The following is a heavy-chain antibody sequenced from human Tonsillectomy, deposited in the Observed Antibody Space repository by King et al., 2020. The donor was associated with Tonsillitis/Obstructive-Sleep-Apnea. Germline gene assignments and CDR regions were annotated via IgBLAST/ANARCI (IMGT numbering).Heavy chain of an antibody. J-gene: IGHJ4*02. V-gene: IGHV3-7*04. CDR2: IKEDGSEK. CDR1: GFTFSRYW. CDR3: ARDDYGDY. Sequence: LVSSWVGLVQSGGSLRLSCAASGFTFSRYWMSWVRQAPGKGLEWVANIKEDGSEKYYADSVKGRFTISRDNAKNSLYLQMNSLRAEDTAVYYCARDDYGDYWGQGTLVTVSS.